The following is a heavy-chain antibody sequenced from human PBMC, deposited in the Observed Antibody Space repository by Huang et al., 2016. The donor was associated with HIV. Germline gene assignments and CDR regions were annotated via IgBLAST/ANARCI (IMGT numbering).Heavy chain of an antibody. J-gene: IGHJ3*02. D-gene: IGHD4-4*01. CDR3: LARRRDAYRGDTFEI. Sequence: QVFLVASGGGVVQPGGSLRLSCAESGFSFSNYGVHWVRLAPGKGLGRETFIKYDGSEKKYADSGKGRFRISRDNLRNTVFVQMNSLRPEDTAVYYCLARRRDAYRGDTFEIWGQGTVVTVSS. CDR2: IKYDGSEK. CDR1: GFSFSNYG. V-gene: IGHV3-30*02.